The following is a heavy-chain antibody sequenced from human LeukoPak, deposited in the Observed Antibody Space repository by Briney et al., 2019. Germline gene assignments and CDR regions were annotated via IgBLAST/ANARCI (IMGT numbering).Heavy chain of an antibody. CDR2: ISSSSSYI. D-gene: IGHD5-12*01. V-gene: IGHV3-21*03. CDR1: GFTFSSYA. Sequence: GGSLRLSCAASGFTFSSYAMSWVRQAPGKGLEWVSSISSSSSYIYYADSVKGRFTISRDNAKNSLYLQMNSLRAEDTAVYYCARGRGYSGYSDYWGQGTLVTVSS. J-gene: IGHJ4*02. CDR3: ARGRGYSGYSDY.